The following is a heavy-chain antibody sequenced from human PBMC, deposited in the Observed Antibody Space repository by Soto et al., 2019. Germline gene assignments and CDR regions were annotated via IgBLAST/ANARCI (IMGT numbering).Heavy chain of an antibody. V-gene: IGHV1-8*01. CDR1: GYTFTSYD. Sequence: ASVKVSCKASGYTFTSYDINWVRQATGQGLEWMGWMNPNSGNTGYAQKFQGRVTMTRNTSISTAYMELSSLRSEDTAVYYCARGRVPGEKQLVIPNWFDHWGQGTLVTVSS. J-gene: IGHJ5*02. D-gene: IGHD6-13*01. CDR2: MNPNSGNT. CDR3: ARGRVPGEKQLVIPNWFDH.